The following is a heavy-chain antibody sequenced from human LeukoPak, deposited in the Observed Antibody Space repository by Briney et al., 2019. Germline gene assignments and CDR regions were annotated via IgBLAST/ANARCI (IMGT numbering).Heavy chain of an antibody. J-gene: IGHJ4*02. CDR1: GGSIRSYY. CDR2: IYYSGST. CDR3: ARGGGGDIVVVPAALDY. D-gene: IGHD2-2*01. Sequence: SSETLSLTCTVSGGSIRSYYWSWIRQPPGKGLEWIGYIYYSGSTNYNPSLKSRVTISVDTSKNQFSLKLSSVTAADTAVYYCARGGGGDIVVVPAALDYWGQGTLVTVSS. V-gene: IGHV4-59*12.